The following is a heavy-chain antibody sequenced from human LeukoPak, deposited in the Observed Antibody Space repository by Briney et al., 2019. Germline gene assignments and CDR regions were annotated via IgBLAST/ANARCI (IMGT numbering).Heavy chain of an antibody. CDR2: ISYDGSNK. J-gene: IGHJ6*04. CDR3: AREYYYGSGSYYGSYYYYGMDV. V-gene: IGHV3-30*03. D-gene: IGHD3-10*01. Sequence: GGSLRLSCAASGFTFSSYWMSWVRQAPGKGLEWVAVISYDGSNKYYADSVKGRFTISRDNSKNTLYLQMNSLRAEDTAVYYCAREYYYGSGSYYGSYYYYGMDVWGKGTTVTVSS. CDR1: GFTFSSYW.